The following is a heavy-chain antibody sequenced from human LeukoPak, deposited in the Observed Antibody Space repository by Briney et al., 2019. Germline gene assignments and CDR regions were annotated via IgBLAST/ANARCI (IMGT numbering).Heavy chain of an antibody. CDR2: IYPGDSEV. CDR3: ARYSTNLGMDV. CDR1: GYPFTTYW. J-gene: IGHJ6*02. D-gene: IGHD2-2*01. Sequence: GESPQISCKGSGYPFTTYWVTWVRQMPGKGLEGVGVIYPGDSEVIYSPSFQGHVTISTDNSITTAYLQLSSMKASDTAMFYCARYSTNLGMDVWGQGTTVTVSS. V-gene: IGHV5-51*01.